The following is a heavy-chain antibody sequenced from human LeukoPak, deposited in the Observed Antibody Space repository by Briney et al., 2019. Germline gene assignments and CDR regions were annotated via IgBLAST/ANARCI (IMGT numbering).Heavy chain of an antibody. CDR2: MNPNSGNT. V-gene: IGHV1-8*01. CDR3: ARGRSRGSWYLGSSPYRALVRYYYMDV. D-gene: IGHD6-13*01. CDR1: GYTFTSYD. Sequence: GASVKVSCKASGYTFTSYDIHWVRQATGQGLEWMGWMNPNSGNTGYPQKFQGRVTMTRNTSISTAYMELSSLRSEDTAVYYCARGRSRGSWYLGSSPYRALVRYYYMDVWGKGTTVTVSS. J-gene: IGHJ6*03.